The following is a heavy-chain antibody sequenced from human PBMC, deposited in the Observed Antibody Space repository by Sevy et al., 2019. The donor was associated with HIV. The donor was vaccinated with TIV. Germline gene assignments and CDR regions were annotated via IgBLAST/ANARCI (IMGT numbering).Heavy chain of an antibody. CDR1: GYTFINYG. J-gene: IGHJ4*02. Sequence: ASVKVSCKASGYTFINYGISWVRQAPGQGLEWMGWITTYNGNRKYAQKLQGRVTMTTDTSTSTAYMELRSLRYDDTAVYYCARVGGGSGWYDFDYWGQGTLVTVSS. D-gene: IGHD6-19*01. V-gene: IGHV1-18*01. CDR2: ITTYNGNR. CDR3: ARVGGGSGWYDFDY.